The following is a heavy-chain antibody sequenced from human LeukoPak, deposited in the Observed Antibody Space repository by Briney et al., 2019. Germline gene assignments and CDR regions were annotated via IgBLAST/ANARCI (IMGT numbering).Heavy chain of an antibody. Sequence: ASAKVSCKASGYTFSGYYMHWVRQAPGQGLEWMGWINPNSGGTNYAQKFQGRVTMTRDTSISTAYMELSRLRSDDTAVYYCARGLWFGELPGLGYWGQGTLVTVSS. CDR2: INPNSGGT. V-gene: IGHV1-2*02. CDR1: GYTFSGYY. CDR3: ARGLWFGELPGLGY. J-gene: IGHJ4*02. D-gene: IGHD3-10*01.